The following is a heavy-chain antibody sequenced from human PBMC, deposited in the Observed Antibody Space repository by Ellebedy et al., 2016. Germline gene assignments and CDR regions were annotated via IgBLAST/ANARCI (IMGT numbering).Heavy chain of an antibody. CDR1: GYTFTGYY. J-gene: IGHJ4*02. D-gene: IGHD6-19*01. CDR3: ARDKYSSGWYPFDY. Sequence: ASVKVSCXASGYTFTGYYMHWVRQAPGQGLEWMGWINPNSGGTNYAQKLQGRVTMTTDTSTSTAYMELRSLRSDDTAVYYCARDKYSSGWYPFDYWGQGTLVTVSS. CDR2: INPNSGGT. V-gene: IGHV1-2*02.